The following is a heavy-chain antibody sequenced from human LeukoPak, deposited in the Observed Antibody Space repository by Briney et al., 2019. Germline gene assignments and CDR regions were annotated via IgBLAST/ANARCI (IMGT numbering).Heavy chain of an antibody. CDR2: IGTTGDT. CDR1: GFTFSSYD. Sequence: PGGSLRLSCAASGFTFSSYDMHWVRQATGKGLEWVSAIGTTGDTYYPGSVKGRFTISRENAKNYLYLQMNSLRAGDTAVYYCARGGAYYDYVGGSYRILDYWGKGTLVTVSS. CDR3: ARGGAYYDYVGGSYRILDY. J-gene: IGHJ4*02. V-gene: IGHV3-13*01. D-gene: IGHD3-16*02.